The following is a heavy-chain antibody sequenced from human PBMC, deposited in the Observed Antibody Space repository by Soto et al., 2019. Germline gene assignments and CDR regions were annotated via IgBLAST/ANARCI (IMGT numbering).Heavy chain of an antibody. CDR3: AKGFPEPDWYFDL. CDR2: ISGSGGST. CDR1: GLTFSSYA. J-gene: IGHJ2*01. Sequence: GGSLRLSCAASGLTFSSYAMSWVRQAPGKGLEWVSAISGSGGSTYYADSVKGRFTISRDNSKNPLYLQMNSLRAEDTAVYYCAKGFPEPDWYFDLWGRGTLVTVSS. V-gene: IGHV3-23*01.